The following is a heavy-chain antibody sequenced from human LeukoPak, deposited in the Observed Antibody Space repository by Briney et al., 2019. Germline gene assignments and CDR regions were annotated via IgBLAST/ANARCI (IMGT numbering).Heavy chain of an antibody. J-gene: IGHJ4*02. V-gene: IGHV4-34*01. CDR1: GGSFSVYY. CDR2: INHSGST. D-gene: IGHD6-19*01. CDR3: ARGQQGMVDY. Sequence: SEILSLTCAVYGGSFSVYYWSWIRQPPGKGLEWIGEINHSGSTNYNPSLKSRVTISVDTSKNQFSLKLSSVTAADTAVYYCARGQQGMVDYWGQGTLVTVSS.